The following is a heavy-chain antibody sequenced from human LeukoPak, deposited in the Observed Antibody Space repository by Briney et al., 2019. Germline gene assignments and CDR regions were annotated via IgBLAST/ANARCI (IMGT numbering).Heavy chain of an antibody. CDR2: LSGDGGIT. V-gene: IGHV3-43*02. CDR1: RFTFYDSA. D-gene: IGHD3-22*01. J-gene: IGHJ5*02. CDR3: AKDIANYESSIRGNWFDP. Sequence: GSLRLSRAHPRFTFYDSAMHWVRPTPGKGLEWVSLLSGDGGITDYADSVKGRFTISRDNSKNPLYLQMNSLRTEDTALYYCAKDIANYESSIRGNWFDPWGQGTLVTVSS.